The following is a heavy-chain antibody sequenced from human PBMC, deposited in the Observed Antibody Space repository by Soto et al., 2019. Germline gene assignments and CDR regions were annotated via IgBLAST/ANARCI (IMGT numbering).Heavy chain of an antibody. D-gene: IGHD7-27*01. V-gene: IGHV4-61*01. CDR1: GGSVSSGSYY. Sequence: TLSLTCTVSGGSVSSGSYYWYWIRQPPGMGLEWIGFKPYTGSPDYNPSLKSRVVISIDRSKNQFSLKLSSVTATDTAVYFCAKVGWGGDSWGQGTLITVSS. CDR3: AKVGWGGDS. J-gene: IGHJ4*02. CDR2: KPYTGSP.